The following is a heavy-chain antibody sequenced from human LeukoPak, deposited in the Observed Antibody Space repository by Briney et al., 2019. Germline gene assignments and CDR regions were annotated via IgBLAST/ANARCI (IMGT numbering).Heavy chain of an antibody. CDR2: ISSSGSTI. V-gene: IGHV3-48*03. J-gene: IGHJ4*02. CDR1: CFTFSSYE. CDR3: AGEEGATSDY. Sequence: GSLRLSCAASCFTFSSYEMNWVRQTPGKGLEWVSYISSSGSTIYYADSVKGRFTISRDNAKNSLYLQMNSLRAEDTAVYYCAGEEGATSDYWGQGTLVTVSS. D-gene: IGHD1-26*01.